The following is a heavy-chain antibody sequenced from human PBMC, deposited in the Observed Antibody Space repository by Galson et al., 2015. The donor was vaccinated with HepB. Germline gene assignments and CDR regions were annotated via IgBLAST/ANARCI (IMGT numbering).Heavy chain of an antibody. J-gene: IGHJ4*02. V-gene: IGHV3-23*01. CDR2: ISGSGGST. CDR1: GFTFSSYA. D-gene: IGHD6-13*01. Sequence: SLRLSCAASGFTFSSYAMSWVRQAPGKGLEWVSAISGSGGSTYYADSVKGRFTISRDNSKNTLYLQMNSLRAEDTAVYCCAKDPIAAAATSSYWGQGTLVTVSS. CDR3: AKDPIAAAATSSY.